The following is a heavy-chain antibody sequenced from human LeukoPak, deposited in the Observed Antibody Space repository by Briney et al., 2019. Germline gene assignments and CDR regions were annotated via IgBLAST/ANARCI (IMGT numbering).Heavy chain of an antibody. J-gene: IGHJ4*02. CDR1: GGSFSGYY. V-gene: IGHV4-34*01. CDR3: ARVHSSGFVDY. Sequence: PSETLSLTCAVYGGSFSGYYWSWIRQPPGKGLEWIGEINHSGSTNYNPSLKSRVTISVDTSKNQFSLNLSSVTAADTAVYYCARVHSSGFVDYWGQGTLVTVSS. D-gene: IGHD3-22*01. CDR2: INHSGST.